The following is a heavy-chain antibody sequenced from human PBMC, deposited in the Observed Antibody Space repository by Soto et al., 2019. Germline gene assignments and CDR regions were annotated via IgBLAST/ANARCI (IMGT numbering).Heavy chain of an antibody. D-gene: IGHD6-19*01. J-gene: IGHJ5*02. CDR1: GFTFNNAW. CDR2: IKSKTDGGTT. Sequence: EVQLVESGGGLVKPGGSLRLSCAASGFTFNNAWMSWVRQAPGKGMEWVGRIKSKTDGGTTDYAAPVKGRFTISREDSKDPLYLQMNSLKTEDTGVYYCTTGSSGWSQGGFDPWGQGTLVTVSS. CDR3: TTGSSGWSQGGFDP. V-gene: IGHV3-15*01.